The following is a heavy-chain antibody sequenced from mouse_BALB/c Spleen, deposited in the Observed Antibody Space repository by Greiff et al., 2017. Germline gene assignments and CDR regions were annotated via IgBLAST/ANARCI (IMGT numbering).Heavy chain of an antibody. CDR1: GFNIKDTY. J-gene: IGHJ4*01. V-gene: IGHV14-3*02. D-gene: IGHD1-1*01. CDR2: IDPANGNT. Sequence: VQLKQSGAELVKPGASVKLSCTASGFNIKDTYMHWVKQRPEQGLEWIGRIDPANGNTKYDPKFQGKATITADTSSNTAYLQLSSLTSEDTAVYYCARVEELYYYAMDYWGQGTSVTVSS. CDR3: ARVEELYYYAMDY.